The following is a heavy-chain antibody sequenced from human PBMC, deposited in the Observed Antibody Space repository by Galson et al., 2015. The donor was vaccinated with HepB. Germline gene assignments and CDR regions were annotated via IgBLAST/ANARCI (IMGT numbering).Heavy chain of an antibody. CDR1: GYRFTDYY. Sequence: SVKVSCKASGYRFTDYYIHWVRQAPGQGLEWMGRINPKSDDANYGQNFQGGVTMTGDTSKNTTYMELNDLRSDDTAVYYCASFWYHDFWTGNDYWGQGTLVTVSS. D-gene: IGHD3-3*01. CDR3: ASFWYHDFWTGNDY. J-gene: IGHJ4*02. CDR2: INPKSDDA. V-gene: IGHV1-2*06.